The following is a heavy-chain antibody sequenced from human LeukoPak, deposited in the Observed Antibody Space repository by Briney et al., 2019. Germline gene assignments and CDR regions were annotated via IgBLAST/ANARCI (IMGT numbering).Heavy chain of an antibody. Sequence: GGSLRLSCAASGFTFSSYSMTWVRQAPGKGLEWVSSISSSSYIYYADSVKGRFTISRDNAKNSLYLQMNSLRAEDTAVYYCARGSGSYYGEFDYWGQGTLVTVSS. CDR2: ISSSSYI. D-gene: IGHD1-26*01. CDR1: GFTFSSYS. V-gene: IGHV3-21*01. CDR3: ARGSGSYYGEFDY. J-gene: IGHJ4*02.